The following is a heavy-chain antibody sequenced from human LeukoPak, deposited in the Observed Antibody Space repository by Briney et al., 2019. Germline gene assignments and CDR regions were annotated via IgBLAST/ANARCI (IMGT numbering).Heavy chain of an antibody. D-gene: IGHD3-10*01. V-gene: IGHV4-39*01. J-gene: IGHJ5*02. CDR2: IYYSGST. CDR1: GGSISSSYY. Sequence: KPSETLSLTCAVSGGSISSSYYWGWIRQPPGEGLEWIGSIYYSGSTYYNPFLKSRDPISVDTSKNQFSLKLSSVTAADTAVYYCARHHAVSWFGELAAWFDPWGQGTLVTVSS. CDR3: ARHHAVSWFGELAAWFDP.